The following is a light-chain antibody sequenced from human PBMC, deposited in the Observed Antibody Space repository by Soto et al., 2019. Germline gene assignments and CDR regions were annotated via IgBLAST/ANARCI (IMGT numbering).Light chain of an antibody. CDR1: QSINSN. V-gene: IGKV3-15*01. J-gene: IGKJ1*01. CDR2: GAF. Sequence: EIVMTQSPVTLSVSPGERATLSCRASQSINSNLAWYQQKPGQAPSLLIYGAFTRATGIPARFSGTGSGTEFTLTISSLQSEDFALYYCQQYNDWPLTFGQGTRWIS. CDR3: QQYNDWPLT.